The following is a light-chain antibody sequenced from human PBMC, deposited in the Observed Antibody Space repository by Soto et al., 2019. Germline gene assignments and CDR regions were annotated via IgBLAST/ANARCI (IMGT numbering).Light chain of an antibody. V-gene: IGLV6-57*04. J-gene: IGLJ2*01. CDR3: HSSDSSDHVV. CDR2: EDS. Sequence: NFMLTQPQFVSESPGKTVTISCTRSSGSVASNYVQWYQQRPGRAPTTVVFEDSQRPSGVPDRFSGSIDRTSNSASLTISALKPEDEADYYCHSSDSSDHVVFGGGTNVTVL. CDR1: SGSVASNY.